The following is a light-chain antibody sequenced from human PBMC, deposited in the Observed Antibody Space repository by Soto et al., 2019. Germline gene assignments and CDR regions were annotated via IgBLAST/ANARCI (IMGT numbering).Light chain of an antibody. CDR2: DAS. Sequence: EIVLTQSPGTLSLSPVEIAALSFMASQSVSSSYLAWYQQKPGQAPRLLISDASTRATGIPDRFSGSGSGTDFTLTISRLEPEDFAVYYCQQYGSSSWTFGQGTKVDI. V-gene: IGKV3-20*01. J-gene: IGKJ1*01. CDR1: QSVSSSY. CDR3: QQYGSSSWT.